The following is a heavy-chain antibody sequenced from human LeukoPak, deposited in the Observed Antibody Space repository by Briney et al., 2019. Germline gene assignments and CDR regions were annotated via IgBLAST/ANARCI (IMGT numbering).Heavy chain of an antibody. CDR3: AKDVSSGWRSYSFDS. CDR2: TSTSGGST. CDR1: GFTFSSYA. Sequence: GGSLRLSCAASGFTFSSYAMSWVRQAPGKGLEWVSATSTSGGSTYYADSVKGRFTISRDNSKNTLYLQLNSLRAEDTAVYYCAKDVSSGWRSYSFDSWGQGTLVTVSS. J-gene: IGHJ4*02. V-gene: IGHV3-23*01. D-gene: IGHD6-19*01.